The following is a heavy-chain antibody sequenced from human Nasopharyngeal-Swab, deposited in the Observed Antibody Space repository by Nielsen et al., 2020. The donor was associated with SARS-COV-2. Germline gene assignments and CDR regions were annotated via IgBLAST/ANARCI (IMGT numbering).Heavy chain of an antibody. D-gene: IGHD6-25*01. V-gene: IGHV3-11*01. CDR2: ISSSAYSE. J-gene: IGHJ5*02. CDR3: ARDKGTSGWSDP. Sequence: RQAPGKGLEWVSGISSSAYSEFYADSVKGRFTISRDNAQNSLYLQMNNLRADDTAVYYCARDKGTSGWSDPWGPGTLVTVSS.